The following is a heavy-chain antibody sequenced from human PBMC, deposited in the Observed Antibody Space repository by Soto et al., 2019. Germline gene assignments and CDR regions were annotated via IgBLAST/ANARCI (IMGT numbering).Heavy chain of an antibody. Sequence: QVQLVQSGAEVKKPGASVKVSCKASGYTFTSYGISWVRQAPGQGLEWMGWISAYNGNTNYAQKRQRRVXXTXDXXTRPAYMELRCLRSDDTAVYYCARVSSRWYWEFDYWGQGTLVTVSS. CDR1: GYTFTSYG. J-gene: IGHJ4*02. D-gene: IGHD6-13*01. CDR2: ISAYNGNT. CDR3: ARVSSRWYWEFDY. V-gene: IGHV1-18*01.